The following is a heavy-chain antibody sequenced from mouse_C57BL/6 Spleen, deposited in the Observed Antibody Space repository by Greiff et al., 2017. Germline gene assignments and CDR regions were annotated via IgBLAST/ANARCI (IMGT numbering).Heavy chain of an antibody. CDR1: GYAFSSSW. CDR3: ANNLYYAMDY. CDR2: IYPGDGDT. Sequence: VQVVESGPELVKPGASVKISCKASGYAFSSSWMNWVKQRPGKGLEWIGRIYPGDGDTNYNGKFKGKATLTADKSSSTAYMQLSSLTSEDSAVYFCANNLYYAMDYWGQGTSVTVSS. V-gene: IGHV1-82*01. D-gene: IGHD1-3*01. J-gene: IGHJ4*01.